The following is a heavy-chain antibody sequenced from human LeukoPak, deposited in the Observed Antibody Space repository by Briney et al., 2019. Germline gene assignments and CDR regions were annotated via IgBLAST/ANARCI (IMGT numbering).Heavy chain of an antibody. V-gene: IGHV1-18*01. Sequence: ASVKVSCKASGYTFTSYGISWVRQAPGQGLEWMGWISAYNGNTNYAQKLQGRVTMTTDTSTSTAYMELRSLRSDATAVYYCALVVVAATYSYWGQGTLVTVSS. D-gene: IGHD2-15*01. CDR3: ALVVVAATYSY. J-gene: IGHJ4*02. CDR1: GYTFTSYG. CDR2: ISAYNGNT.